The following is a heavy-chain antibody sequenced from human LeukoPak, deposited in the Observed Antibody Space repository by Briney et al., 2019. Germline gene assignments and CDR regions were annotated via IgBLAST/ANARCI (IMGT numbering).Heavy chain of an antibody. D-gene: IGHD3-22*01. CDR1: GYTFTGYY. CDR2: INPNYGGT. J-gene: IGHJ4*02. V-gene: IGHV1-2*02. Sequence: ASVKVSCKASGYTFTGYYIHWVRQAPGQGLEWMGRINPNYGGTNYAQKFQGRVTMTRDTSISTAYMELSRLTSDDTALYYCARSYYYDSSGNIDYWGQGTLVTVSS. CDR3: ARSYYYDSSGNIDY.